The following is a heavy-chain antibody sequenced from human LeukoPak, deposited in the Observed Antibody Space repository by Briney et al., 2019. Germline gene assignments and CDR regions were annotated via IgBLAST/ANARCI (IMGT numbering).Heavy chain of an antibody. Sequence: PSETLSLTCTVSGGSISSGDYYWSWIRQPPGKGLEWIGYIYYSGSTYYNPSLKSRVTISVDTSKNQFSLKLSSVTAADTAVYYCARGPVVLRYFDWLSRSWFDPWGQGTLVTVSS. J-gene: IGHJ5*02. CDR3: ARGPVVLRYFDWLSRSWFDP. D-gene: IGHD3-9*01. CDR2: IYYSGST. CDR1: GGSISSGDYY. V-gene: IGHV4-30-4*01.